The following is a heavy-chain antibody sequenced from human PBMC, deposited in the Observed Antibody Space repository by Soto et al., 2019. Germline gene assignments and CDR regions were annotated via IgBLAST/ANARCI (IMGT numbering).Heavy chain of an antibody. V-gene: IGHV4-59*12. D-gene: IGHD3-10*01. CDR1: GGSISSYY. J-gene: IGHJ4*02. CDR3: ARDKITGLFDY. Sequence: SETLSLTCTVSGGSISSYYWSWIRQAPGKGLEWIGYIYYSGSTSYNPSLKSRVTISVETSKNQFSLKLSSVTAADTAVYYCARDKITGLFDYWGQGTLVTVS. CDR2: IYYSGST.